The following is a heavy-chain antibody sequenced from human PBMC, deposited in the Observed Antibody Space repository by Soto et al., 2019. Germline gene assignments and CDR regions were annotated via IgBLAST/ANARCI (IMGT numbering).Heavy chain of an antibody. V-gene: IGHV4-39*01. CDR1: GGSITSSSYY. CDR2: MYYSGST. D-gene: IGHD3-22*01. J-gene: IGHJ4*02. Sequence: QLQLQESGPGLVKPSETLSLTCTVSGGSITSSSYYWGWIRQPPGKGLEWIGNMYYSGSTYYNPAPKSRATISVDTSKTQCSLKLSSGTAADTAGYYGMLGSGWKDLDYGGQGTLVTVSS. CDR3: MLGSGWKDLDY.